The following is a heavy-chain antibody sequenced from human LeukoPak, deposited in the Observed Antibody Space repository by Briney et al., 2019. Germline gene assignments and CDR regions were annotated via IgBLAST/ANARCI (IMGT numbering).Heavy chain of an antibody. CDR2: ISTYNGDT. Sequence: ASVKVSRKASGYTFTDHGISWVRQAPGQGLEWMTWISTYNGDTKSAQKFQGRVTMTTDTFTSTAYMELRSLRLDDTAVYYCARGGQYYDFDHWGQGTLVTVSS. CDR3: ARGGQYYDFDH. D-gene: IGHD2/OR15-2a*01. V-gene: IGHV1-18*01. J-gene: IGHJ4*02. CDR1: GYTFTDHG.